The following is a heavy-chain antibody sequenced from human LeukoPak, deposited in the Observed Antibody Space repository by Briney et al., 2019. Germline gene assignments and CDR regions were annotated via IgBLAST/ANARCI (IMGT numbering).Heavy chain of an antibody. CDR3: ARDSSYDSSGYCRDY. J-gene: IGHJ4*02. CDR2: ISSNGGST. V-gene: IGHV3-64*01. Sequence: GGSLRLSCAASGFTFSSYAMHWVRQAPGKGLEYVSAISSNGGSTYYANSVKGRFTISRDNSKNTLYLQMGSLRAEDMAVYYCARDSSYDSSGYCRDYWGQGTLVTVSS. D-gene: IGHD3-22*01. CDR1: GFTFSSYA.